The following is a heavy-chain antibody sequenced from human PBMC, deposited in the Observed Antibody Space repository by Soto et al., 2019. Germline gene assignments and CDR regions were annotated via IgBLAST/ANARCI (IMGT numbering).Heavy chain of an antibody. Sequence: ASVKVSCKASGYAFTSYGISWVRQAPGQGLEWMGWISAYNGNTNYAQKLQGRVTMTTDTSTSTAYMELRSLRSDDTAVYYCARDRNSSGWYNWFDPWGQGTLVTVSS. CDR3: ARDRNSSGWYNWFDP. D-gene: IGHD6-19*01. CDR1: GYAFTSYG. J-gene: IGHJ5*02. CDR2: ISAYNGNT. V-gene: IGHV1-18*01.